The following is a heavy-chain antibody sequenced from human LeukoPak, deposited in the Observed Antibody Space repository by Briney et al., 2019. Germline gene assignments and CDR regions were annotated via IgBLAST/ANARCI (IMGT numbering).Heavy chain of an antibody. Sequence: SETLSLTCTVSGGSISNGSYYWSWIRQPAGKGLEWIGRIYTSGSTNYNPSLKSRVTISVDTSKNQFSLKLSSVTAADTAVYYCARAVSSSWPLAYYYYYMDVWGKGTTVTISS. CDR2: IYTSGST. J-gene: IGHJ6*03. D-gene: IGHD6-13*01. CDR3: ARAVSSSWPLAYYYYYMDV. V-gene: IGHV4-61*02. CDR1: GGSISNGSYY.